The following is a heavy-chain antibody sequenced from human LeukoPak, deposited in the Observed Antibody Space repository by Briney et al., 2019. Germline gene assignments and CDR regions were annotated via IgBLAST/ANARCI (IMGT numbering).Heavy chain of an antibody. Sequence: ASVKVSCKASGYTFTGYYMHWVRQAPGQGREWMGWINPNSGGTNYAQKFQGRVTMTRDTSISTAYMELSRLRSDDTAVYYCARGSGPYYYYYMDVWGKGTTVTVSS. CDR1: GYTFTGYY. CDR2: INPNSGGT. V-gene: IGHV1-2*02. CDR3: ARGSGPYYYYYMDV. D-gene: IGHD3-3*01. J-gene: IGHJ6*03.